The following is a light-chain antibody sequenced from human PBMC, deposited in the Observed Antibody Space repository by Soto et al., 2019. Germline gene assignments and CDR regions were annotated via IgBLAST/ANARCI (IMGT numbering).Light chain of an antibody. CDR2: LGS. CDR1: HSLLYSNGYTY. Sequence: EKTGSPLSLRGAPGEPASISFKYIHSLLYSNGYTYVDWYMQTPGQSPQXLSYLGSSRASGVPDRFSGSGSGTDFTLKISRVEAEDVGIYYCMHALQIPITFGQGTRLEIK. V-gene: IGKV2-28*01. CDR3: MHALQIPIT. J-gene: IGKJ5*01.